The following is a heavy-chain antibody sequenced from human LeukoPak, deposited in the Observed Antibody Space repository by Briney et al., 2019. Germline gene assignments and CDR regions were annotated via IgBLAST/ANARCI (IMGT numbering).Heavy chain of an antibody. J-gene: IGHJ4*02. D-gene: IGHD2-21*02. V-gene: IGHV3-30*18. Sequence: GRSLRLSCAASGFTFSSYGMHWVRQAPGKGLEWVAVISYDGSNKYYADSVKGRFTISRDNSKTTLYLQMNSLRAEDTAVYYCAKDCGGDCYPPYFDYWGQGTLVTVSS. CDR2: ISYDGSNK. CDR1: GFTFSSYG. CDR3: AKDCGGDCYPPYFDY.